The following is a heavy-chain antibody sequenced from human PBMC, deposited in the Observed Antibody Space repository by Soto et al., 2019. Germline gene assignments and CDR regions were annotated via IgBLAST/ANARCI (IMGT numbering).Heavy chain of an antibody. CDR2: ISVSGGST. V-gene: IGHV3-23*01. Sequence: PGGSLRLSCAASGFTFSSYAMSWVRQAPGKGLEWVSAISVSGGSTYYADSVKGRFTISRDNSKNTLYLQMNSLRAEDTAVYYCASSPQSSGWYVVYWGQGTLVTVSS. D-gene: IGHD6-19*01. CDR1: GFTFSSYA. J-gene: IGHJ4*02. CDR3: ASSPQSSGWYVVY.